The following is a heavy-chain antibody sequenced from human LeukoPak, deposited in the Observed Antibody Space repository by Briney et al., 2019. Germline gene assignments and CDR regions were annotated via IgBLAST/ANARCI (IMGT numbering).Heavy chain of an antibody. D-gene: IGHD3-3*01. CDR2: IDHRGTA. J-gene: IGHJ4*02. CDR1: GASYNAYY. CDR3: AVGITILGVAASFDS. V-gene: IGHV4-34*01. Sequence: PSETLSLTCAVYGASYNAYYWSWIRQPPGKGLKWIGDIDHRGTATYNPSLKSRLTISADASKNQFSLKLNSVTDADTAVYYCAVGITILGVAASFDSWGQGNLVIVSS.